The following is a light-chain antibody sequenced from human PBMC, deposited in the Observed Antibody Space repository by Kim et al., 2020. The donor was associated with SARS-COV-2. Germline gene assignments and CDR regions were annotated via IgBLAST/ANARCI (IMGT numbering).Light chain of an antibody. Sequence: PGERVTLVCRASQSVSSSYLIWYQQKPGQAPRLLIYGASSRATGIPARFSGSGSGTDFTLTISSLQPEDFAVYYCQQDYNLLTFGGGTKVDI. CDR3: QQDYNLLT. CDR2: GAS. CDR1: QSVSSSY. V-gene: IGKV3D-7*01. J-gene: IGKJ4*01.